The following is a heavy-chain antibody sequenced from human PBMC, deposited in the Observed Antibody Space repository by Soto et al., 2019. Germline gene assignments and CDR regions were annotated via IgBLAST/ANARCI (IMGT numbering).Heavy chain of an antibody. CDR1: GGSISSGGYS. Sequence: SETLSLTCTVSGGSISSGGYSWTWIRQHPGKGLEWIGYIYYSGSTYYKPSLKSRVTISVDTSKNQLSLKLSSVTAADTAVYYCARYQMRARGHAFEYWGQGILVTVSS. D-gene: IGHD3-10*01. J-gene: IGHJ4*02. CDR2: IYYSGST. V-gene: IGHV4-31*03. CDR3: ARYQMRARGHAFEY.